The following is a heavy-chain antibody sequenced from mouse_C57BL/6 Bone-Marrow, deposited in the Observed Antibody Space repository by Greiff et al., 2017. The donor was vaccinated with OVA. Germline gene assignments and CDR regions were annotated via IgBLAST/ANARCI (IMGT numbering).Heavy chain of an antibody. Sequence: VQLQQPGAELVKPGASVKLSCKASGYTFTSYWMHWVKQRPGRGLEWIGRIDPNSGGTKYNEKFKSKATLTADKSSSTAYMELRSLTSEDSAVYFCARLGQLRPTWFAYWGQGTLVTVSA. J-gene: IGHJ3*01. D-gene: IGHD3-2*02. CDR1: GYTFTSYW. CDR3: ARLGQLRPTWFAY. CDR2: IDPNSGGT. V-gene: IGHV1-62-3*01.